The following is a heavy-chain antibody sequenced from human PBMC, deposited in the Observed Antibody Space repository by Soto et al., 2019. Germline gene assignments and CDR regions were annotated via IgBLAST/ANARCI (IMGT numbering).Heavy chain of an antibody. CDR3: ARGNYDFWSGYRKYYYGMDV. D-gene: IGHD3-3*01. CDR1: GGSFSCYY. J-gene: IGHJ6*02. Sequence: SGTLSLTCAVYGGSFSCYYWSWIRQPPGKGLEWIGEINHSGSTNYNPSLKSRVTISVDTSKNQFSLKLSSVTAADTAVHYRARGNYDFWSGYRKYYYGMDVWGQGTTVTVSS. CDR2: INHSGST. V-gene: IGHV4-34*01.